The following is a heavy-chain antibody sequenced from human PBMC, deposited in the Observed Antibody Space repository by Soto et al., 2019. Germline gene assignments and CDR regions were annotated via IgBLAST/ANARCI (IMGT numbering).Heavy chain of an antibody. CDR2: MYYSGST. V-gene: IGHV4-39*01. D-gene: IGHD3-22*01. Sequence: KTSETLSLTCTVSGTSISSSAYYWGWIRQPPGKGLEWIGSMYYSGSTYYNPSLKSRVTISVDTSKNQFSLKLSSVTAADTAVYYSAGTYYYDSGGYPFWGQGTLVSVSS. CDR1: GTSISSSAYY. J-gene: IGHJ4*02. CDR3: AGTYYYDSGGYPF.